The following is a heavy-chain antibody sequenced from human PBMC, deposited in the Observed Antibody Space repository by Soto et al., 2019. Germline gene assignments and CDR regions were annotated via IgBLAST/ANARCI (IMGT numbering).Heavy chain of an antibody. V-gene: IGHV3-30-3*01. Sequence: QVQLVESGGGVVQPGRSLRLSCAASGFTFSSYTMHWVRQAPGKGLEWVAVISYDGSNKYYADSVKGRFTISRDNSKNTLYLQMNSLRAEDMAVYYCAREWTQEDQYYYYSYGMDVWGQGTTVTVSS. CDR3: AREWTQEDQYYYYSYGMDV. D-gene: IGHD5-12*01. CDR1: GFTFSSYT. J-gene: IGHJ6*02. CDR2: ISYDGSNK.